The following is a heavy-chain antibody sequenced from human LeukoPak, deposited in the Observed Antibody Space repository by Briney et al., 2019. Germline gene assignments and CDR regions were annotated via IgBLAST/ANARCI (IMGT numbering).Heavy chain of an antibody. V-gene: IGHV3-48*01. Sequence: TGGSLRLSCAVSEFTFSDYSMTWVRQAPGKGLEWVSYISSSSSTIYYADSVKGRFTISRDNAKNSLYLQMNSLRAEDTAVYYCARDRNWGAYDIWGQGTMVTVSS. D-gene: IGHD7-27*01. CDR1: EFTFSDYS. CDR2: ISSSSSTI. J-gene: IGHJ3*02. CDR3: ARDRNWGAYDI.